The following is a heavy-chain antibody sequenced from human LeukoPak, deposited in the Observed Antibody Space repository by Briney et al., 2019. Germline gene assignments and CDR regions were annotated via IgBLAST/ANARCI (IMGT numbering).Heavy chain of an antibody. CDR3: ARDGALYDILTGYSTDAFDI. J-gene: IGHJ3*02. V-gene: IGHV1-2*02. CDR2: INPNSGGT. Sequence: ASVKVSCKASGYTFTGHYMHWVRQAPGQGLEWMGWINPNSGGTNYAQKFQGRVTMTRDTSISTAYMELSRLRSDDTAVYYCARDGALYDILTGYSTDAFDIWGQGTMVTVSS. CDR1: GYTFTGHY. D-gene: IGHD3-9*01.